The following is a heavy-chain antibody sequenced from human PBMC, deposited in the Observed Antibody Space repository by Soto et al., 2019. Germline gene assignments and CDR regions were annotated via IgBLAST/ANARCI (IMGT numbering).Heavy chain of an antibody. CDR1: GFYFNSHA. CDR2: ISANIIST. D-gene: IGHD2-15*01. CDR3: ARVDTPTVRVGMDV. J-gene: IGHJ6*02. Sequence: EVQLLESGGGLGQPGGSLRLSCAASGFYFNSHAMTWVRQAPGKGLEWVSTISANIISTYYADSVKGRFTISRDNSKNTLYLQMSSLRVEDTAVYHCARVDTPTVRVGMDVWGQGTTVTVSS. V-gene: IGHV3-23*01.